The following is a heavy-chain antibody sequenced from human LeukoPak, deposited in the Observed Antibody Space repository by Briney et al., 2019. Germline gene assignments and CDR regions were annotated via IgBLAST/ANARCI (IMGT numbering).Heavy chain of an antibody. D-gene: IGHD1-26*01. Sequence: GGSLRLSCAASGFTFSSYVMHWVRQAPGKGLEWVAFIRYDGSNKYYADSVEGRFTISRDNSKNTLYLQMNSLRAEDTAVYYCARRAVGAPTWIFDYWGQGTLVTVSS. CDR3: ARRAVGAPTWIFDY. V-gene: IGHV3-30*02. J-gene: IGHJ4*02. CDR2: IRYDGSNK. CDR1: GFTFSSYV.